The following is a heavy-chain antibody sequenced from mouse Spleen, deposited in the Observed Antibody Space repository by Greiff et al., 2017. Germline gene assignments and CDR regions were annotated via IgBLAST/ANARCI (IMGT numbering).Heavy chain of an antibody. J-gene: IGHJ3*01. CDR3: TKGQGGLRLFAY. CDR1: GFNIKDDY. CDR2: IDPENGDT. V-gene: IGHV14-4*01. Sequence: EVKLQESGAELVRPGASVKLSCTASGFNIKDDYMHWVKQRPEQGLEWIGWIDPENGDTEYASKFQGKATITADTSSNTAYLQLSSLTSEDTAVYYCTKGQGGLRLFAYWGQGTLVTVSA. D-gene: IGHD2-4*01.